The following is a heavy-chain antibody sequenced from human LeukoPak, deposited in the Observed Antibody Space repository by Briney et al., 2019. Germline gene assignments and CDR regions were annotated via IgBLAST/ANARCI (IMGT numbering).Heavy chain of an antibody. Sequence: GASVKVSCKASGGTFISYAISWVRQAPGQGLEWMGGIIPIFGTANYALKFQGRVTITADESTSTAYMELSSLRSEDTAVYYCARVRGSGWRNGDAFDIWGQGTMVTVSS. CDR2: IIPIFGTA. CDR1: GGTFISYA. J-gene: IGHJ3*02. CDR3: ARVRGSGWRNGDAFDI. V-gene: IGHV1-69*13. D-gene: IGHD6-19*01.